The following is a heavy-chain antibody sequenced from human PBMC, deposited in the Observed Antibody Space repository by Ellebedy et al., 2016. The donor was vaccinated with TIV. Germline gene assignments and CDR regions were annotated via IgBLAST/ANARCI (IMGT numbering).Heavy chain of an antibody. CDR1: GFTFSSYG. V-gene: IGHV3-33*01. Sequence: GESLKISXAASGFTFSSYGMHWVRQAPGKGLEWVAVIWYDGSNKYYADSVKGRFTISRDNSKNTLYLQMNSLRAEDTAVYYCARDRLAAFDYWGQGTLVTVSS. D-gene: IGHD6-6*01. J-gene: IGHJ4*02. CDR3: ARDRLAAFDY. CDR2: IWYDGSNK.